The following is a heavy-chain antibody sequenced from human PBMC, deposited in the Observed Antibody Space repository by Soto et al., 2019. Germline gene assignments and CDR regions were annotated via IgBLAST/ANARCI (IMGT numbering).Heavy chain of an antibody. V-gene: IGHV3-23*01. CDR2: ISASGGST. CDR3: AKDRGSSPYYFDY. CDR1: GFTFSSYA. J-gene: IGHJ4*02. Sequence: GGSLRLSCAASGFTFSSYAMSWVRQAPGKGLEWVSAISASGGSTYYADSVKGRFTISRDNSKNTLYLQMNSLRAEDTAVYYCAKDRGSSPYYFDYWGQGTLVTVSS. D-gene: IGHD6-13*01.